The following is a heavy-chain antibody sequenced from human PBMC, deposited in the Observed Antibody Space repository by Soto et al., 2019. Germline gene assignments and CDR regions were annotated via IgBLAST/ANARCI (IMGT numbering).Heavy chain of an antibody. J-gene: IGHJ4*02. CDR2: INRDGSTT. V-gene: IGHV3-74*01. D-gene: IGHD3-3*01. CDR1: GFSFSSYW. CDR3: ARDDDFWSSYPSVYFDY. Sequence: EVQLVESGGGLVQRGGSLRLSCASSGFSFSSYWMHWVRQAPGKGLVWVSRINRDGSTTAYADSVKGRFIISRDNAKNTVYLQMISLRAEDTAVYYCARDDDFWSSYPSVYFDYWGQGNLVTVSS.